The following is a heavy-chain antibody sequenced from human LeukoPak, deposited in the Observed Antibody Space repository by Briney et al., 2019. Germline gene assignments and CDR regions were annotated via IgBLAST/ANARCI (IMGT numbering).Heavy chain of an antibody. V-gene: IGHV1-18*01. CDR3: ARDHKLSITGTPAY. D-gene: IGHD1-7*01. J-gene: IGHJ4*02. CDR2: ISAYNGNT. Sequence: ASVKVSFKASGYTFTSYGISWVRQAPGQGLEWMGWISAYNGNTNYAQKLQGRVTMTTDTSTSTAYMELRSLRSDDTAVYYCARDHKLSITGTPAYWGQGTLVTASS. CDR1: GYTFTSYG.